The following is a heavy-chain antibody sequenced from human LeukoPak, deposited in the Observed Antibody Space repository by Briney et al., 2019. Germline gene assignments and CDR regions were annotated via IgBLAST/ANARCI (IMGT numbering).Heavy chain of an antibody. D-gene: IGHD1-26*01. CDR3: VKDRGYGGGSYLFDY. J-gene: IGHJ4*02. V-gene: IGHV3-64D*06. Sequence: GGSLRLSCSASGFTFSSYAMHWVRQAPGEGLEYVSAISSNGGSTYYADSVKGRFTISRDNSKNTLYLQMSSLRAEATAVYYCVKDRGYGGGSYLFDYWGQGTLVTVSS. CDR1: GFTFSSYA. CDR2: ISSNGGST.